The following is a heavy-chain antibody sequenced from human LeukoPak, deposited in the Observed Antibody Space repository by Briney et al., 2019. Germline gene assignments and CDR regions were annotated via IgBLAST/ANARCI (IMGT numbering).Heavy chain of an antibody. Sequence: PGGSLRLSCAASGFTFSSYWMTWVRQAPGKGLEWVANINQDGSETCYVDSVKGRFTIPRDNAESSLYLQMNSLRAEDTAMYYCARGALLKYQLAIDYWGLGTLVTVSS. V-gene: IGHV3-7*05. CDR2: INQDGSET. CDR3: ARGALLKYQLAIDY. J-gene: IGHJ4*02. CDR1: GFTFSSYW. D-gene: IGHD2-2*01.